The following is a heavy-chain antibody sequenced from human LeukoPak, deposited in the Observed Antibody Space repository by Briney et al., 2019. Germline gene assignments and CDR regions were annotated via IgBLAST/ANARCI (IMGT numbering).Heavy chain of an antibody. J-gene: IGHJ4*02. CDR3: TTGLGYCSGGSCYSWVDYFDY. CDR1: GFTFSSYG. CDR2: IKSKTDGGTT. V-gene: IGHV3-15*01. Sequence: GGSLRLSCAASGFTFSSYGMHWVRQAPGKGLEWVGRIKSKTDGGTTDYAAPVKGRFTISRDDSKNTLYLQMNSLKTEDTAVYYCTTGLGYCSGGSCYSWVDYFDYWGQGTLVTVSS. D-gene: IGHD2-15*01.